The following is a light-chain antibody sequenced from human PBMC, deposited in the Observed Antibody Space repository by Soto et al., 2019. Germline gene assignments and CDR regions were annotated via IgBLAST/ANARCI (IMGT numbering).Light chain of an antibody. V-gene: IGKV3-11*01. J-gene: IGKJ5*01. CDR3: QQRSNWPPPT. Sequence: ENVVTQSPGTLSLSPGERATLSCRSIQSISSNYLAWYQQKPGQAPRLLVYGASNRATGIPARFSGSGSRTDFTLTISSLEPEDFAVYYCQQRSNWPPPTFGQGTRLDIK. CDR1: QSISSNY. CDR2: GAS.